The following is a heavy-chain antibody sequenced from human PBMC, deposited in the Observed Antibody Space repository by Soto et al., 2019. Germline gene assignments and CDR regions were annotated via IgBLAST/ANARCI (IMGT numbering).Heavy chain of an antibody. J-gene: IGHJ5*02. V-gene: IGHV1-2*02. D-gene: IGHD3-16*01. CDR3: VRANALRFSNWVDP. CDR2: INPHSRAT. Sequence: ASVKVSCKASGYIFRANYMHWVRQAPGQGLEWLGWINPHSRATNYAQKFLGRVTMSADTYASTAYMDLARLKSDDTAVYYCVRANALRFSNWVDPWGRGTLVTVSS. CDR1: GYIFRANY.